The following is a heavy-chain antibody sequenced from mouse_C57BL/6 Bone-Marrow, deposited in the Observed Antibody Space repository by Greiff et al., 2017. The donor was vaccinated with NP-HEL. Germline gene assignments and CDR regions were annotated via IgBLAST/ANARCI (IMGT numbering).Heavy chain of an antibody. V-gene: IGHV1-42*01. CDR3: ARGDYYGSSY. CDR1: GYSFTGYY. Sequence: VQLQQSGPELVKPGASVKISCKASGYSFTGYYMNWVKQSPEKILEWIGEINPSTGGTTYNQKFKAKATLTVDKSSSTAYMQRKSLTSEDSAVYYCARGDYYGSSYWGQGTTLTVSS. CDR2: INPSTGGT. J-gene: IGHJ2*01. D-gene: IGHD1-1*01.